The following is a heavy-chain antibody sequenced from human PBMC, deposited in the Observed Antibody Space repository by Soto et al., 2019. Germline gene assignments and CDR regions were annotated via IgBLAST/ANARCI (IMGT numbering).Heavy chain of an antibody. J-gene: IGHJ4*02. V-gene: IGHV1-18*01. CDR3: ARVYPAAGNLDY. CDR1: GYTFTSYG. CDR2: ISAYNGNT. Sequence: ASVKVSCKASGYTFTSYGISWVRQAPGQGLEWMGWISAYNGNTNYAQKLQGRVTMTTDTSTSTAYMELRSLRSDDTAGYYCARVYPAAGNLDYWGQGTLVTVSS. D-gene: IGHD6-13*01.